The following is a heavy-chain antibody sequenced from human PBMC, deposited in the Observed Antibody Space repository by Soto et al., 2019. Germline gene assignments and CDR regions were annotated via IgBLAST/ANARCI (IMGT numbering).Heavy chain of an antibody. CDR1: GFTVSNNY. V-gene: IGHV3-53*01. CDR2: IYSGGYT. D-gene: IGHD3-10*01. J-gene: IGHJ4*02. Sequence: EVQLVESGGGLIQPGGSLRLSCAVSGFTVSNNYMSWVRQAPGKGLEGVSVIYSGGYTAYGDSVKGRFTISRDNSKNTLYHKINSRGAHDGAVFFGGTRGGGGGYWGQGTLVTVSS. CDR3: GTRGGGGGY.